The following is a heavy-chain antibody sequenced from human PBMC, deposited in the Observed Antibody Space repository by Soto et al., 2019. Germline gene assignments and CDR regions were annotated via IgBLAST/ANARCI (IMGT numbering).Heavy chain of an antibody. CDR1: GFTFSSYA. V-gene: IGHV3-30-3*01. J-gene: IGHJ4*02. D-gene: IGHD3-10*01. CDR3: ARDESQRFGELLYYFDY. CDR2: ISYDGSNK. Sequence: QVQLVESGGGVVQPGRSLRLSCAASGFTFSSYAMHWVRQAPGKGLEWVAVISYDGSNKYYADSVKGRFTISRDNSKNTLYLQMNSLRAEDTAVYYCARDESQRFGELLYYFDYWGQGTLVTVSS.